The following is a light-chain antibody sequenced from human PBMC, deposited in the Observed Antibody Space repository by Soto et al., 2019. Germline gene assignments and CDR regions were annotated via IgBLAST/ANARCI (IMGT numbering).Light chain of an antibody. CDR1: QDIRGA. CDR2: VVS. V-gene: IGKV1-13*02. J-gene: IGKJ5*01. CDR3: QQFNTCPIT. Sequence: AVPLTQSPSSLSASVGDRVTITCRASQDIRGALAWYQQKPGKPPKLLIFVVSSWHSGVPSRFSGSGSGTDFTLTISSLQAEDFATYYCQQFNTCPITFGQGTRLEIK.